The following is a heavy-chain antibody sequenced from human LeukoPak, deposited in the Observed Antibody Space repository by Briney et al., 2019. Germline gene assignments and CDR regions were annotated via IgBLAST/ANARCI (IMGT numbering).Heavy chain of an antibody. V-gene: IGHV4-34*01. CDR2: INHSGST. CDR3: ARGRQWLVLYYYYGMDV. CDR1: GGSFSGYY. D-gene: IGHD6-19*01. J-gene: IGHJ6*02. Sequence: SETLSLTCAVYGGSFSGYYWSWIRQPPGKGLEWIGEINHSGSTNYHPSLKSRVTISVDTSKNQFSLKLSSVTAADTAVYYCARGRQWLVLYYYYGMDVWGQGTLVTVSS.